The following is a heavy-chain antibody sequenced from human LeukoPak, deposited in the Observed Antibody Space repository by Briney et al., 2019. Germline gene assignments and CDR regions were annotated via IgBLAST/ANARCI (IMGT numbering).Heavy chain of an antibody. CDR2: IYYSGST. Sequence: SETLSLTCTVSGGSISSYYWSWIRQPPGKGLEWIGYIYYSGSTNYNPSLKSRVTISVDTSKNQFSLKLSSVTAADTAVYYCAGSHGWGSQAPDAFDIWGQGTIVTVSS. CDR1: GGSISSYY. CDR3: AGSHGWGSQAPDAFDI. D-gene: IGHD3-16*01. V-gene: IGHV4-59*01. J-gene: IGHJ3*02.